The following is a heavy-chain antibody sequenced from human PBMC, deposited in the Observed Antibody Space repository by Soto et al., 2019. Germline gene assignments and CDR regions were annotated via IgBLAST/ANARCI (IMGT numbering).Heavy chain of an antibody. V-gene: IGHV3-48*02. CDR2: ISSSSSTI. CDR1: GFTFSSYS. J-gene: IGHJ4*02. Sequence: EVQLVESGGGLVQPGGSLRLSCAASGFTFSSYSMNWVRQAPGKGLEWVSYISSSSSTIYYADSVKGRFTISRDNAKNSLYLQMNSLRDEDTAVYYCARDRGGAWDSYGYSSYYFDYWGQGTLVTVSS. CDR3: ARDRGGAWDSYGYSSYYFDY. D-gene: IGHD5-18*01.